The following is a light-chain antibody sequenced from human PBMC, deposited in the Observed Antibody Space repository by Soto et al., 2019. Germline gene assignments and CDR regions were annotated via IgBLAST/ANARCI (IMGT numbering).Light chain of an antibody. CDR1: QIIDTW. CDR2: KAS. Sequence: DIQMTQSPSTLSASVGDRITITCRASQIIDTWLAWYQQKPGKAPNLLIYKASTLQSGLPSRFSGSGSETEFTLTISGLQPDDFATYHCHQYNSYPWTFGQGTKVEIK. CDR3: HQYNSYPWT. V-gene: IGKV1-5*03. J-gene: IGKJ1*01.